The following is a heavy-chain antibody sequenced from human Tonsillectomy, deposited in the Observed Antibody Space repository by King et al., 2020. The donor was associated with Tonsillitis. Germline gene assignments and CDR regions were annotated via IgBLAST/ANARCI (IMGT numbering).Heavy chain of an antibody. CDR3: ARDRTGANGMGDLDS. CDR1: GYIFTGYY. Sequence: VQLVESGAEVKKPGASVKVSCKASGYIFTGYYMHWVRQAPGQGLEWMGWTNPHIGGTNYPQKFQGRVTMTRDTSISTAYMELSRLRSDDTAVYYCARDRTGANGMGDLDSWGQGTLVTVSS. J-gene: IGHJ4*02. V-gene: IGHV1-2*02. CDR2: TNPHIGGT. D-gene: IGHD1-1*01.